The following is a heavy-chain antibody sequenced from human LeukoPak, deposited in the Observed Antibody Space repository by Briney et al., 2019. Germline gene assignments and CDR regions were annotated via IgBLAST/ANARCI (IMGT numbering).Heavy chain of an antibody. CDR2: ISDGGSTT. CDR3: SRSAYYDGSGNYYDY. J-gene: IGHJ4*02. V-gene: IGHV3-74*01. CDR1: GFTFSSYW. D-gene: IGHD3-22*01. Sequence: GGSLRLSCAASGFTFSSYWMHWVRQAPGKGLVWVSRISDGGSTTTYADSVKGRFIISRDNAKNTLYPQMNGLRAEDTAVYYCSRSAYYDGSGNYYDYWGQGTLVTVSS.